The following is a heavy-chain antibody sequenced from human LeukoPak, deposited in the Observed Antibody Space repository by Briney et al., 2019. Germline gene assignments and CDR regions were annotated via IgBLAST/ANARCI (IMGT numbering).Heavy chain of an antibody. CDR2: ISYDGSNK. CDR1: GFTVSSYV. V-gene: IGHV3-30*18. CDR3: AKDLGIAAAGNPFDY. D-gene: IGHD6-13*01. J-gene: IGHJ4*02. Sequence: PRLSCAASGFTVSSYVMHWVRQGPAKGLEWVAVISYDGSNKYYADSVKGRFTISRDNSKNTLYLQMNSLRAEDTAVYYCAKDLGIAAAGNPFDYWGQGTLVTVSS.